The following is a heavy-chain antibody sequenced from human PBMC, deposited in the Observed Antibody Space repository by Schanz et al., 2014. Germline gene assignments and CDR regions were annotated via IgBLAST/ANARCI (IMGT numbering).Heavy chain of an antibody. CDR1: GFTFSSYG. CDR3: AKVAPAATYLDS. CDR2: IGGSGDST. V-gene: IGHV3-23*04. Sequence: VQLVESGGGVAQPGRSLRLSCAASGFTFSSYGMHWVRQAPGKGLEWVSGIGGSGDSTHYADSVKGRFTISRDNAKNSLFLQMNSLSAEDTAVYYCAKVAPAATYLDSWGLGTLXTVSS. J-gene: IGHJ4*02. D-gene: IGHD2-2*01.